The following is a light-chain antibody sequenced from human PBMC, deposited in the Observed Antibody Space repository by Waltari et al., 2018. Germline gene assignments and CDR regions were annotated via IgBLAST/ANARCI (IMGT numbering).Light chain of an antibody. V-gene: IGKV3-15*01. Sequence: EIVMTQSPATLSVSPGERATLSCRASQSVSSTLDWYQQKPGQAPRHLIYGASTRATGIPARFRGSGSGTEFSLTISSLQSEDFAVYYCQQYNNWPRTFGQGTKVEIK. CDR3: QQYNNWPRT. CDR2: GAS. CDR1: QSVSST. J-gene: IGKJ1*01.